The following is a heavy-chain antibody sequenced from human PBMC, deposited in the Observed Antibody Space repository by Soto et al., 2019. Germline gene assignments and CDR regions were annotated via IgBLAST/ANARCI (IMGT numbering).Heavy chain of an antibody. J-gene: IGHJ4*02. CDR3: ARRPRRHQHLVDY. D-gene: IGHD3-16*01. CDR1: GYSFTNYW. Sequence: PGESLKISCKGSGYSFTNYWIGWVRQMPGKGLEWMGIIYPGDSDTRYSPSFQGQVTISADKSISTAYLQWSSLKASDTAMYYCARRPRRHQHLVDYWGQGTLVTVSS. V-gene: IGHV5-51*01. CDR2: IYPGDSDT.